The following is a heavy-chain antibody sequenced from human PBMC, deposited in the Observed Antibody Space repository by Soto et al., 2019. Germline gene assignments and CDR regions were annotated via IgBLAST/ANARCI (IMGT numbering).Heavy chain of an antibody. CDR1: GFTVSNNY. Sequence: EVQLVESGGGLIQPGGSLRLSCAVSGFTVSNNYMSWVRQAPGKGLEGVSVIYSGGYTAYGDSVKGRFTISRDNSKNTLFFQMNNRRAAGPAVFCWGPQRGGGGYWGQGTLVTVSS. CDR2: IYSGGYT. V-gene: IGHV3-53*01. CDR3: GPQRGGGGY. D-gene: IGHD6-25*01. J-gene: IGHJ4*02.